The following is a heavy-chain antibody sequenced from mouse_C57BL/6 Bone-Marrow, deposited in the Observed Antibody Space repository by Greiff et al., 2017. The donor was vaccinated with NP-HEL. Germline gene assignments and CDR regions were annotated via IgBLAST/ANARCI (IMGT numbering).Heavy chain of an antibody. Sequence: QVQLQQSGAELARPGASVKLSCKASGYTFTSYGISWVKQRPGQSLEWIGEIYPRSGNTYYNEKFKGKATLTADKSSSTAYMEMRNLTSVDSAVYCYAREGYGYDKAMDYWGQGTSVTVSS. J-gene: IGHJ4*01. CDR3: AREGYGYDKAMDY. V-gene: IGHV1-81*01. CDR1: GYTFTSYG. D-gene: IGHD2-2*01. CDR2: IYPRSGNT.